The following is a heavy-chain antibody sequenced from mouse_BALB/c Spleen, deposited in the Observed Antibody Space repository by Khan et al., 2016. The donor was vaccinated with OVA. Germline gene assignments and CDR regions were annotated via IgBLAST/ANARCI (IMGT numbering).Heavy chain of an antibody. Sequence: QVQLKQSGPEVVRPGVSVTISCKGSGYTFTDYALHWVKQSRAKSLEWIGIISTYNVNTYYNQKFQGKATMTVDKSSSTAYMELARLNSEDSAIYYSSRGDCFLRLRAMDYWGQGTSVTVSS. CDR3: SRGDCFLRLRAMDY. V-gene: IGHV1S137*01. CDR1: GYTFTDYA. J-gene: IGHJ4*01. CDR2: ISTYNVNT.